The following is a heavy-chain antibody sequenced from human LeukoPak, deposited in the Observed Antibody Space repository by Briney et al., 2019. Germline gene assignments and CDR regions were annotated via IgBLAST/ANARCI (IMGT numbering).Heavy chain of an antibody. D-gene: IGHD2-15*01. CDR3: AKNADRGAYCRGGSCSPYYYYYMDV. J-gene: IGHJ6*03. Sequence: GGSLRLSCAVSGTTFSSYGMSWVRQVPGKGLEWVSSISHTGASPYYADSVKGRFTVSRDNSKNTLYLQMNSLTVEDTAIYYCAKNADRGAYCRGGSCSPYYYYYMDVWGTGTTVTISS. CDR2: ISHTGASP. CDR1: GTTFSSYG. V-gene: IGHV3-23*01.